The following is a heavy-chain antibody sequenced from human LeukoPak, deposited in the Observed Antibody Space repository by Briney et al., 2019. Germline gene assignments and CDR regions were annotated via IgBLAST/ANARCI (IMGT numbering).Heavy chain of an antibody. CDR1: GYTLTNYD. CDR2: MTPDSGNT. J-gene: IGHJ6*02. Sequence: ASVKVTCKATGYTLTNYDFHWVRQATGQGRAWMGRMTPDSGNTGYAQRCQGRGTMTRNTSISTAYMELSSLRSEDTAVYYCARGRAAAEYYGMDVWGQGTTVTVSS. V-gene: IGHV1-8*01. D-gene: IGHD6-25*01. CDR3: ARGRAAAEYYGMDV.